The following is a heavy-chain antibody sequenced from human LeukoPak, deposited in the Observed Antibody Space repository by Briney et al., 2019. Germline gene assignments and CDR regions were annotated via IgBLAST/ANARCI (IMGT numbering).Heavy chain of an antibody. J-gene: IGHJ3*02. CDR2: IYSSETT. CDR3: ARRNDFDI. Sequence: SEALSLTCTVSGGSITGDHWSWIRQPPGKRLEWIGYIYSSETTNYKPSLKSRVTISADTSKNQFSLTRPSVTAADTAIYYCARRNDFDIWGQGTMVTVSS. V-gene: IGHV4-4*08. CDR1: GGSITGDH.